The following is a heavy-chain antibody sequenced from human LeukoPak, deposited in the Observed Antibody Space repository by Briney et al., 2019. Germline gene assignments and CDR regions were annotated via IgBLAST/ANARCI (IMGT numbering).Heavy chain of an antibody. V-gene: IGHV4-39*01. D-gene: IGHD5-24*01. J-gene: IGHJ5*02. CDR1: GGSISSTSYY. CDR2: VYYTGGT. CDR3: ARQLGDGYNLVYWFDP. Sequence: KPSETLSLTRTVSGGSISSTSYYWGWIRQSPGKGLEWIGSVYYTGGTQDNPSLKGRVTISEDTSKNQFSLKLTSVTAEDTAVYYCARQLGDGYNLVYWFDPWGQGTLVTVSS.